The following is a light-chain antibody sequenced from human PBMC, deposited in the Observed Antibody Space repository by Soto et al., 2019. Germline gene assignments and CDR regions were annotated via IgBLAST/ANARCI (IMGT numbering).Light chain of an antibody. J-gene: IGKJ4*01. CDR1: QTVRNNY. Sequence: EIVMTQSPATLSLSPVERATLSSRASQTVRNNYLAWYQQKPGQAPRLLIYDASSRATGIPDRFSGGGSGTDFTLTISRLEPEDFAVYYCQQFSSYPLTFGGGTKVDIK. CDR3: QQFSSYPLT. V-gene: IGKV3-20*01. CDR2: DAS.